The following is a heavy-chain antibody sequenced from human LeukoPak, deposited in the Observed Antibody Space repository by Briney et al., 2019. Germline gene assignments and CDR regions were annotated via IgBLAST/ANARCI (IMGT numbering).Heavy chain of an antibody. CDR2: MSYSGST. Sequence: SETLSLTCAVYGGSFSGYYWSWIRQPPGKGLEWIGYMSYSGSTDYNSSLKSRVTMSLDTSKNRFSLNLSSVTAADTAVYYCARAGAVTDYYYSYMDVWGKGTTVTISS. D-gene: IGHD6-19*01. V-gene: IGHV4-59*01. CDR3: ARAGAVTDYYYSYMDV. CDR1: GGSFSGYY. J-gene: IGHJ6*03.